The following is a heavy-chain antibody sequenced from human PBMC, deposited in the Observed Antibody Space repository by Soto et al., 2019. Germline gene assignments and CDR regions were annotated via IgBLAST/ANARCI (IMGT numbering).Heavy chain of an antibody. CDR3: VRYDRINMKPYSPEGFHI. J-gene: IGHJ3*02. D-gene: IGHD3-3*02. CDR2: VYYGGAIFYSGNI. V-gene: IGHV4-39*01. Sequence: PSETLSLPCTVSGDSISSSNSPWGWTRPPPGMGLEYIGSVYYGGAIFYSGNIYYNPSLKSRVTISVDTSKNQFSLRLSSVTAADTGVYYCVRYDRINMKPYSPEGFHIWGQGTMVTVSS. CDR1: GDSISSSNSP.